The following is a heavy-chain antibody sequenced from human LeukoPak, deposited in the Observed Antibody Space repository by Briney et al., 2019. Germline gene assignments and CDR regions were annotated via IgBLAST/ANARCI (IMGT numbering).Heavy chain of an antibody. CDR1: GESHSRFY. Sequence: TTSETLSLTCAVSGESHSRFYWSWIRQSPGRGLKWIGEINHSGSPNYNPSLKSRVTISLDTSKNQFSLRVPSVTAADTAFYFCASSLTGYSSSWFLAYWGPGTLVTVSS. V-gene: IGHV4-34*01. D-gene: IGHD6-13*01. J-gene: IGHJ4*02. CDR3: ASSLTGYSSSWFLAY. CDR2: INHSGSP.